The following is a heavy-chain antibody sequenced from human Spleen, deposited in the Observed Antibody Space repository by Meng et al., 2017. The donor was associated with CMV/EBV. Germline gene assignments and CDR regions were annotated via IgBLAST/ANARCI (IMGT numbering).Heavy chain of an antibody. CDR2: IIPIFGTA. V-gene: IGHV1-69*05. Sequence: SVKVSCKASGYTFTSYGISWVRQAPGQGLEWMGGIIPIFGTANYAQKFQGRVTITTDESTSTAYMELSSLRSEDTAVYYCARSPIVGATKGDYYYGMDVWGQGTTVTVSS. J-gene: IGHJ6*02. CDR1: GYTFTSYG. D-gene: IGHD1-26*01. CDR3: ARSPIVGATKGDYYYGMDV.